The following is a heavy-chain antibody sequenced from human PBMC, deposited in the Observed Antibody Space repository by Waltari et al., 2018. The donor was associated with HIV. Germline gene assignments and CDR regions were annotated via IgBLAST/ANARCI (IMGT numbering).Heavy chain of an antibody. J-gene: IGHJ4*02. CDR3: ARHLIPLYSSSWPYYFDY. D-gene: IGHD6-13*01. CDR2: IYHSGST. V-gene: IGHV4-38-2*02. Sequence: QVQLQESGPGLVKPSETLSLTCTVSGYSISSGYYWGWIRQPPGKGLEWIGSIYHSGSTYYNLSLKSRVTISVDTSKNQFSLKLSSVTAADTAVYYCARHLIPLYSSSWPYYFDYWGQGTLVTVSS. CDR1: GYSISSGYY.